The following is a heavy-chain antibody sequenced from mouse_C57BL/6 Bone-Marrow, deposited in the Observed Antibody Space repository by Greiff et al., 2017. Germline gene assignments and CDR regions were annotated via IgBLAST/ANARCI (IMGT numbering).Heavy chain of an antibody. D-gene: IGHD2-3*01. CDR2: INPSTGGT. J-gene: IGHJ3*01. CDR1: GYSFTGYY. Sequence: VQLQQSGPELVKPGASVKISCKASGYSFTGYYMNWVKQSPEKSLEWIGEINPSTGGTTYNQKFKAKDTLTVDKSSSTAYMQLKSLTSEDSAVYYCAREWLLPPAYWGQGTLVTVSA. V-gene: IGHV1-42*01. CDR3: AREWLLPPAY.